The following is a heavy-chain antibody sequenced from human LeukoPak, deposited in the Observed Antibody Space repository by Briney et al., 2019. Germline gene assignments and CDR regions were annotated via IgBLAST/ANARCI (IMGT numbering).Heavy chain of an antibody. CDR1: GGSFSGYY. Sequence: LSLTCAVYGGSFSGYYWSWIRQPPGKGLVWVSRINGDGSSTSYVDSVKGRFTISRDNAKDTLYLQTDTLRAEDTAVYYCARAVAGTTNTGYWGQGTLVTVSS. D-gene: IGHD6-19*01. J-gene: IGHJ4*02. CDR2: INGDGSST. CDR3: ARAVAGTTNTGY. V-gene: IGHV3-74*01.